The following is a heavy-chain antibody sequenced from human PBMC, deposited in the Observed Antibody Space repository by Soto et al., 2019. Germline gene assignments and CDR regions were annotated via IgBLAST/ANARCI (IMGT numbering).Heavy chain of an antibody. CDR2: ITDTGGDA. CDR3: ARGSTDSYPGSRIFDF. Sequence: PGGSLRLSCVASGLTFGSRAMTWVRQAPGEGLQWVSTITDTGGDAKYADSVRGRFVISRDKSKKTLYLQMTSLTAEDSAMYYCARGSTDSYPGSRIFDFWGRGTLVTVSS. V-gene: IGHV3-23*01. D-gene: IGHD3-10*01. CDR1: GLTFGSRA. J-gene: IGHJ4*02.